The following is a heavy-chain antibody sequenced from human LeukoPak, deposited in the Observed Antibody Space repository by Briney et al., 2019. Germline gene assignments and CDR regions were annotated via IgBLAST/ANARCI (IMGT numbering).Heavy chain of an antibody. CDR1: GYTFTSYD. D-gene: IGHD2-15*01. CDR2: MNPNSGNT. J-gene: IGHJ5*02. CDR3: ARAKLCSGGSCVYWFDP. Sequence: ASVKVSCKASGYTFTSYDINWVRQATGQGLEWMGWMNPNSGNTGYAQKFQGRVTITRNTSISTAYMELSSLRSEDTAVYYCARAKLCSGGSCVYWFDPWGQGTLVTVSS. V-gene: IGHV1-8*03.